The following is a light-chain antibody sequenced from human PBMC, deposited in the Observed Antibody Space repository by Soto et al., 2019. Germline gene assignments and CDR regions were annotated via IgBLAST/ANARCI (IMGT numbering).Light chain of an antibody. CDR3: QQNDTSRT. Sequence: EIVMTQSPGTLSLSPGERATLSCRASQTVSSSYLSWYQQKPGQAPRLLNYGASVRATVIPDRCSGSGSGTDFTLTSSRLEHEDYAEYYWQQNDTSRTFGQGTKLEIK. J-gene: IGKJ2*02. V-gene: IGKV3-20*01. CDR2: GAS. CDR1: QTVSSSY.